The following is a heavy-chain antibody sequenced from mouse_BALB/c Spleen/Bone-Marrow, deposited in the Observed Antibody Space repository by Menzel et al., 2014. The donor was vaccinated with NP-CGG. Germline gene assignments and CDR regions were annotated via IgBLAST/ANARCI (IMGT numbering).Heavy chain of an antibody. CDR2: INPGSGGT. Sequence: QVQLQQFGAGLVRPGTSVKVSCKASGYAFTNYLIEWVKQRPGQGLEWIGVINPGSGGTNYNEKFKGKATLTADKSSSTAYMRLSSLTSDDSAVYFCARGDYRSYYFDYWGQGTTLTVSS. D-gene: IGHD2-14*01. CDR1: GYAFTNYL. V-gene: IGHV1-54*01. J-gene: IGHJ2*01. CDR3: ARGDYRSYYFDY.